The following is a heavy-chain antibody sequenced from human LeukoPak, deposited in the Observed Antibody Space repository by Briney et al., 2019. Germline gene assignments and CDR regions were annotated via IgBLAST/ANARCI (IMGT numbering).Heavy chain of an antibody. Sequence: GGSLRLSCAASGFTLNRNAISWVRQAPGKGLERVSTIGGSGDKTFYADSVKGRFTISRDNSKNMVHLQMNSLTGEDTALYYCVRRGDASSGWGDHDFWGQGALVTVSS. D-gene: IGHD6-19*01. J-gene: IGHJ4*02. V-gene: IGHV3-23*01. CDR2: IGGSGDKT. CDR1: GFTLNRNA. CDR3: VRRGDASSGWGDHDF.